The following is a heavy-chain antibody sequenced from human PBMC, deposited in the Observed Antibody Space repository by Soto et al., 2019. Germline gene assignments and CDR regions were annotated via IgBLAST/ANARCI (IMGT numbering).Heavy chain of an antibody. CDR2: ITGGGDST. Sequence: EVQLLESGGGLVQPGGSLRLSCAASGFTFSSFAMNWVRQAPGKGLEWVSGITGGGDSTFYADSMKGRFTISRVQSKNTVYLQMNSLRAEDTAVYYCVKKIAGTTTSGAYWYFDLWGRGTLVTVSS. CDR1: GFTFSSFA. J-gene: IGHJ2*01. V-gene: IGHV3-23*01. D-gene: IGHD1-26*01. CDR3: VKKIAGTTTSGAYWYFDL.